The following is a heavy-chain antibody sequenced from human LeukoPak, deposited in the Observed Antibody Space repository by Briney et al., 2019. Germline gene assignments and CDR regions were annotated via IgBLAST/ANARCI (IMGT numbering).Heavy chain of an antibody. V-gene: IGHV4-34*01. Sequence: PSETLSLTCAVYGGSFSGYYWSWIRQPPGKGLEWIGEINHSGSTNYNPSLKSRVAISVDTSKNQFSLKLSSVTAADTAVYYCARYSKLRFLEWLLYGGYFDYWGQGTLVTVSS. CDR1: GGSFSGYY. J-gene: IGHJ4*02. D-gene: IGHD3-3*01. CDR3: ARYSKLRFLEWLLYGGYFDY. CDR2: INHSGST.